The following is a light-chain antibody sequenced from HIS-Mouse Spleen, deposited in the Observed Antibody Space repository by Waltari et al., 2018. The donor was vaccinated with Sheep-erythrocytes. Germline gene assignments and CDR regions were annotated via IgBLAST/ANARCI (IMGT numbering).Light chain of an antibody. CDR3: CSYAGSYTFWV. J-gene: IGLJ3*02. CDR1: SGSIASNY. V-gene: IGLV6-57*04. CDR2: EDN. Sequence: NFMLTQPHSVSESPGKTVTISCTRSSGSIASNYVQWYQQRPGSAPTTVIYEDNQRPSGVPDRFSGSKSGNTASLTISGLQAEDEADYYCCSYAGSYTFWVFGGGTRLTVL.